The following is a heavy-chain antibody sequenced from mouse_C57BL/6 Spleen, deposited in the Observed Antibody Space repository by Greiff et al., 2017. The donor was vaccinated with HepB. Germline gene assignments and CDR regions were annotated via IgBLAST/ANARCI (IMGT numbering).Heavy chain of an antibody. CDR1: GYTFTDYE. CDR2: IDPETGGT. D-gene: IGHD1-1*01. Sequence: VQLQQSGAELVRPGASVTLSCKASGYTFTDYEMHWVKQTPVHGLEWIGAIDPETGGTAYSQKFKGKAILTADTSSSTAYMHLRSLTSEDSSVYYVTGGVRYCGSRPQWYFVVWGKGTTVTVSS. CDR3: TGGVRYCGSRPQWYFVV. J-gene: IGHJ1*03. V-gene: IGHV1-15*01.